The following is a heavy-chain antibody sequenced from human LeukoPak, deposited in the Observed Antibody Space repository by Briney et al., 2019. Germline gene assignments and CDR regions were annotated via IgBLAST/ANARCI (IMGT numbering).Heavy chain of an antibody. Sequence: GGSLRLSCAASGFTFSDYYMSWIRQAPGKGLEWVSYISSSGSTIYYADSVQGRFTISRDNSKSTLCLQMNSLRAEDTAVYYCAKQLGYCSDGSCYFPYWGQGTLVTVSS. D-gene: IGHD2-15*01. J-gene: IGHJ4*02. V-gene: IGHV3-11*01. CDR1: GFTFSDYY. CDR2: ISSSGSTI. CDR3: AKQLGYCSDGSCYFPY.